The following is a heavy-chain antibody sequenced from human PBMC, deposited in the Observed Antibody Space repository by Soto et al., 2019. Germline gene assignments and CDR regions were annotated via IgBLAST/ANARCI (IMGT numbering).Heavy chain of an antibody. Sequence: QPWGSLRLSCAASGFSFSSPAVGWLRKAPGTGPEWVAFVDGRGGDTSYADSVKGRFTISRDNSDNSLYLHMNSLRAEDTGRYFCAKEIFAAAYAATSAFDLWGQGTLVTVSS. J-gene: IGHJ4*02. V-gene: IGHV3-23*01. D-gene: IGHD2-8*01. CDR1: GFSFSSPA. CDR2: VDGRGGDT. CDR3: AKEIFAAAYAATSAFDL.